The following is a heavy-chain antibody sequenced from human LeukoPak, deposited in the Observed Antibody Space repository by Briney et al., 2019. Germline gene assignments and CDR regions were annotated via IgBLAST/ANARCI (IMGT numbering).Heavy chain of an antibody. CDR1: GGSFSGYY. CDR2: ITNSGST. CDR3: ARRGSKKSGSGSYRY. D-gene: IGHD3-10*01. J-gene: IGHJ4*02. V-gene: IGHV4-34*01. Sequence: SETLSLTCAVYGGSFSGYYWSWIRHPPGQGLEWIGEITNSGSTTYNPSLKSRVTISVDTSKNQFFLKLSSWTAADTAVYYCARRGSKKSGSGSYRYWGQGTLVTVSS.